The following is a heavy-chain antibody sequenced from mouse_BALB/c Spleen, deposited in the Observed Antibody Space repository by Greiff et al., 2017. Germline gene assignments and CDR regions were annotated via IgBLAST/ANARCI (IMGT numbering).Heavy chain of an antibody. D-gene: IGHD1-2*01. CDR1: GYTFTSYV. V-gene: IGHV1-14*01. CDR2: INPYNDGT. CDR3: ARSLLRLPYAMDY. Sequence: VQLKESGPELVKPGASVKMSCKASGYTFTSYVMHWVKQKPGQGLEWIGYINPYNDGTKYNEKFKGKATLTSDKSSSTAYMELSSLTSEDSAVYYCARSLLRLPYAMDYWGQGTSVTVSA. J-gene: IGHJ4*01.